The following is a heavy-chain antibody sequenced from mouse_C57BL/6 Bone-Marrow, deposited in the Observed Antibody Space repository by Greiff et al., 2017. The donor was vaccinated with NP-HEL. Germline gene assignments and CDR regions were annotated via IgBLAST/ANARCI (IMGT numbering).Heavy chain of an antibody. D-gene: IGHD3-3*01. CDR1: GFTFSSYA. J-gene: IGHJ3*01. CDR3: ASEGPFAY. V-gene: IGHV5-4*03. CDR2: ISDGGSYT. Sequence: EVMLVESGGGLVKPGGSLKLSCAASGFTFSSYAMSWVRQTPEKRLEWVATISDGGSYTYYTDNVKGRFTISRDNAKNNLYLQMSHLKSDYTAMYYCASEGPFAYWGRGTLVTVSA.